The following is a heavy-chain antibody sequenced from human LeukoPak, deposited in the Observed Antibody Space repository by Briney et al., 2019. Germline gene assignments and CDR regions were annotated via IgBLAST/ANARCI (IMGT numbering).Heavy chain of an antibody. Sequence: ASVKVSCKASGYTFTGYYMHWVRQAPGQGLEWMGWINPNSGGTNYAQKFQGRVTMTRDTSISTAYMELSRLRSDDTAVYYCARDFVRGFGVVIIPYNWFDPWGQGTLVTVSS. D-gene: IGHD3-3*01. CDR2: INPNSGGT. V-gene: IGHV1-2*02. CDR3: ARDFVRGFGVVIIPYNWFDP. J-gene: IGHJ5*02. CDR1: GYTFTGYY.